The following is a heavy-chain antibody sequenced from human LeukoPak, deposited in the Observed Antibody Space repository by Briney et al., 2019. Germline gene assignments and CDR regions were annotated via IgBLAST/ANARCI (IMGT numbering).Heavy chain of an antibody. CDR2: IYSGGST. Sequence: GGSLRLSCAASGFTVSSNYMSWVRQAPVKGLEWVSVIYSGGSTYYADSVKGRFTISRDNSKNTLYLQMNSLRAEDTAVYYCARSYSNYPDYYYYYYMDVWGKGTTVTVSS. CDR1: GFTVSSNY. D-gene: IGHD4-11*01. J-gene: IGHJ6*03. V-gene: IGHV3-53*01. CDR3: ARSYSNYPDYYYYYYMDV.